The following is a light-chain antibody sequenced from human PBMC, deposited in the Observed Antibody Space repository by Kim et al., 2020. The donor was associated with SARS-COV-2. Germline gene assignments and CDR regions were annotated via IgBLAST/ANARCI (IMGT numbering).Light chain of an antibody. CDR3: QQSYSTPRT. CDR1: QSFSNF. J-gene: IGKJ1*01. CDR2: AAS. Sequence: DIQMTQSPSSLSASVGDRVTITCRASQSFSNFLNWYQQKPGKAPKLLISAASSLQSGVPSRFRGSGSGTDFTLTISSLQPEDFATYYCQQSYSTPRTFGQGTKVDI. V-gene: IGKV1-39*01.